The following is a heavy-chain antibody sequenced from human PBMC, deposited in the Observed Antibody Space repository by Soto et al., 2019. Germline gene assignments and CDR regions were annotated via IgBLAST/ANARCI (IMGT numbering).Heavy chain of an antibody. D-gene: IGHD3-16*01. Sequence: GGLSVMRAAAGGFSTNSEWWSWVRQPPGEGLEWNGEISRTGSTNYNSTLKSRVTISLDKSNNQFSLTLNSVTAADTAVYYCAIYAVYRRYWRQ. V-gene: IGHV4-4*02. CDR1: GGFSTNSEW. J-gene: IGHJ4*02. CDR3: AIYAVYRRY. CDR2: ISRTGST.